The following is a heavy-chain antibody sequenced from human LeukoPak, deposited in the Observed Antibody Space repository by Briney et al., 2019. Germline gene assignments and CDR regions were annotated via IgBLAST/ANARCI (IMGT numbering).Heavy chain of an antibody. CDR3: ARDRGENFITMVRGVIITLDN. J-gene: IGHJ4*02. CDR1: GFTFDDYG. Sequence: GGSLRLSCAASGFTFDDYGMSWVRQAPGKGLEWVSGINWNGGSTGYADSVKGRFTISRDNAKNSLYLQMNSPRAEDTALYYCARDRGENFITMVRGVIITLDNWGQGTLVTVSS. CDR2: INWNGGST. V-gene: IGHV3-20*04. D-gene: IGHD3-10*01.